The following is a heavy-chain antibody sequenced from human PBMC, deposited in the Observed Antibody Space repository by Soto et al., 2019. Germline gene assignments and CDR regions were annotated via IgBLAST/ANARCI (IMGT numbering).Heavy chain of an antibody. CDR3: ARSKWLLDYYYYMDV. J-gene: IGHJ6*03. D-gene: IGHD3-22*01. Sequence: ASVKVSCKASGYTFTGYYMHWVRQAPGQGLEWMGWINPNSGGTNYAQKLQGRVTMTTDTSTSTAYMELRSLRSDDTAVYYCARSKWLLDYYYYMDVWGKGTTVTVSS. CDR2: INPNSGGT. CDR1: GYTFTGYY. V-gene: IGHV1-2*02.